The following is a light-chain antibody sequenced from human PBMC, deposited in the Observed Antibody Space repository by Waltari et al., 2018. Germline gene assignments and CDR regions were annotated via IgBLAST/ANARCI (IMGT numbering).Light chain of an antibody. CDR3: QQYNNWPPGT. CDR2: GAS. CDR1: QSVSSN. Sequence: EIVMTQSPATLSVSPGERATLSCRASQSVSSNLAWYQQKPGQAPRLLIYGASTRATGIPARFSCSGSGIEFTLTISSLQSEDFAVYYCQQYNNWPPGTFGQGTKVEIK. V-gene: IGKV3-15*01. J-gene: IGKJ1*01.